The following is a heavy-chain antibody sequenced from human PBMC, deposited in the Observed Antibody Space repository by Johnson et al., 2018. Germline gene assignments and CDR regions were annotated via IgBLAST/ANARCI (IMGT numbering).Heavy chain of an antibody. CDR1: GFTFSSYA. J-gene: IGHJ6*03. D-gene: IGHD5-18*01. Sequence: VQLVQSGGGVVQXGRSLRLSCAASGFTFSSYAMSWVRQAPGKGLEWVAHIKQDGSEKYYVDSVKGRFTISRDNAKNSLYLQMNSLRAEDTAVYYCARVAQLGYYYYIDVWGKGTTVTVSS. CDR2: IKQDGSEK. CDR3: ARVAQLGYYYYIDV. V-gene: IGHV3-7*01.